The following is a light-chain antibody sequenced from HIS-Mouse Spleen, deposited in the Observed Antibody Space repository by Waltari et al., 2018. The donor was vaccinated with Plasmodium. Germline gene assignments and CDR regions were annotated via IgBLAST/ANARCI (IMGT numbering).Light chain of an antibody. CDR1: QSVSSN. V-gene: IGKV3-15*01. CDR3: QQYNNWSFT. J-gene: IGKJ2*01. CDR2: GAS. Sequence: EIVMTQSPATLSVSPGERATLSCRASQSVSSNLAWYQQKPGQAPRLLIYGASTRATGIPARFSGSGPGTEFTLTISSLQSEDFAVYYCQQYNNWSFTFGQGTKLEIK.